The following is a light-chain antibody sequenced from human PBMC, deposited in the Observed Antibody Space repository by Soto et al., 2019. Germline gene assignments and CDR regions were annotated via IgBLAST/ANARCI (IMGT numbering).Light chain of an antibody. CDR2: SAS. CDR1: QSVTITN. CDR3: QQYGSSPT. J-gene: IGKJ4*01. Sequence: EIVLTQSPGTLSLSPGERASLSCRATQSVTITNLAWYQQKPGQPPRLLIYSASNTATGIPDRFSGSGSGTDFILTISRLEPEDSAVYYCQQYGSSPTFGGGTKVDIK. V-gene: IGKV3-20*01.